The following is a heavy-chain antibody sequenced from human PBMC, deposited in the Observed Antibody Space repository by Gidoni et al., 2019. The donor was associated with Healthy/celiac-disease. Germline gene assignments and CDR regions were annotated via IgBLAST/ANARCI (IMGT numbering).Heavy chain of an antibody. CDR2: ISAYNGNT. CDR1: GYTFPSYV. Sequence: QVQLVQSGAEVKKPGASVKVSCTHSGYTFPSYVISWVRQAPGQGLEWMGWISAYNGNTNYAQKLQGRVTMTTDTSTSTAYMELRSLRSDDTAVYYCARDPPTVTMEYYYYGMDVWGQGTTVTVSS. CDR3: ARDPPTVTMEYYYYGMDV. D-gene: IGHD4-4*01. J-gene: IGHJ6*02. V-gene: IGHV1-18*01.